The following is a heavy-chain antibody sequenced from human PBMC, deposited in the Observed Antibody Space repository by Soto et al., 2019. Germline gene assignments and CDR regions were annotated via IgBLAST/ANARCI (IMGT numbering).Heavy chain of an antibody. CDR3: AKSYYYGSGSPHYFDY. V-gene: IGHV3-23*01. J-gene: IGHJ4*02. CDR2: ISGSGGST. Sequence: PGGSLRLSCAASGFTFSSYAMSWVRQAPGKGLEWVSAISGSGGSTYYADSVKGRFTISRDNSKNTLYLQMNSLRAEDTAVYYCAKSYYYGSGSPHYFDYWGQGTLVTVSS. D-gene: IGHD3-10*01. CDR1: GFTFSSYA.